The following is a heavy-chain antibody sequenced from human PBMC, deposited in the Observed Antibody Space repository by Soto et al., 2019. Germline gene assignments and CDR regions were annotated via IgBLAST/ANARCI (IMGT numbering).Heavy chain of an antibody. CDR1: GFTFRNYA. CDR3: AKDGWELLRGFDP. Sequence: EVQLLESGGGLVQPGGSLRLSCAASGFTFRNYAMSWVRQAPGKGLEWVSAISGSVSSRYYADSVKGRFTISRDHSKNTLYLQMSSLRAEDTAVYYCAKDGWELLRGFDPWGQGTLVTVSS. J-gene: IGHJ5*02. D-gene: IGHD1-26*01. CDR2: ISGSVSSR. V-gene: IGHV3-23*01.